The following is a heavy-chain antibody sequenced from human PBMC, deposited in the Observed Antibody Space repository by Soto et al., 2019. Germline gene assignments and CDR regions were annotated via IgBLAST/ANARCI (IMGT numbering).Heavy chain of an antibody. CDR3: ARGPSGDKVDY. D-gene: IGHD7-27*01. CDR1: GGSISSVYDC. CDR2: IYNGGST. V-gene: IGHV4-30-4*01. J-gene: IGHJ4*02. Sequence: QVQLQKSGPILVKPSQTLSLTCTVSGGSISSVYDCWSWIRQSPDKGLEWIGHIYNGGSTYNNPSLTSRVTLSVHTPNNQFSLQLRSVTAAATAVYYCARGPSGDKVDYWGQGTLVTVSS.